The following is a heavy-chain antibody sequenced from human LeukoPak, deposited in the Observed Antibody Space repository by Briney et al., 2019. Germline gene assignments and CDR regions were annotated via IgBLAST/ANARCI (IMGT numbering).Heavy chain of an antibody. CDR1: GFSFSSYW. J-gene: IGHJ4*02. CDR3: ARALRGYSYGYRDY. V-gene: IGHV3-7*01. D-gene: IGHD5-18*01. Sequence: GGSLRLSCEGSGFSFSSYWMSWVRQAPGKGLEWVANIKQDGSEKYYVDSVKGRFTISRDNAKNSLYLQMNSLRAEDTAVYYCARALRGYSYGYRDYWGQGTLVTVSS. CDR2: IKQDGSEK.